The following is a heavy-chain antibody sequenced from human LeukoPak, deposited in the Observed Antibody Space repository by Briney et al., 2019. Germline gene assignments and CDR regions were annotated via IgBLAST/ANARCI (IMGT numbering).Heavy chain of an antibody. CDR3: ARAYYDSSGYGRYFDL. V-gene: IGHV4-59*01. D-gene: IGHD3-22*01. CDR2: IYYSGST. Sequence: SETLSLTCTVSGGSISSYYWSWIRQPPGKGLEWIGYIYYSGSTNYNPSLKSRVTISVDTPKNQFSLKLSSVTAADTAVYYCARAYYDSSGYGRYFDLWGRGTLVTVSS. CDR1: GGSISSYY. J-gene: IGHJ2*01.